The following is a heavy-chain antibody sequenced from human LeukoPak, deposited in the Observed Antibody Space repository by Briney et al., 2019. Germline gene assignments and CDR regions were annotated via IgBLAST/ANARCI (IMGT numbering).Heavy chain of an antibody. CDR2: INHSGST. CDR3: ARYRGASGYHFDY. V-gene: IGHV4-34*01. J-gene: IGHJ4*02. CDR1: GGSFSGYY. D-gene: IGHD5-12*01. Sequence: SETLSLTCAVYGGSFSGYYWSWIRQPPGKGLEWIGEINHSGSTNYNPSLKSRVTISVDTSKNQFSLKLSSVTAADTAVYYCARYRGASGYHFDYWGQGTLVTVSS.